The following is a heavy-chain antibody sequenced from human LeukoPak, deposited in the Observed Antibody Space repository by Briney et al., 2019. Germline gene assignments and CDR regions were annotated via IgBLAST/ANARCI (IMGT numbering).Heavy chain of an antibody. CDR2: MSPTRGHT. J-gene: IGHJ5*02. Sequence: ASVKVSCKASVDTFTSYDINWGRQAPGQGLEWMGCMSPTRGHTGYVPKFQGRITMPRHTSVSTAYMDLNSPTSEDTAVYYCARSPVGVRKKHDLWGQGTLVIVSS. V-gene: IGHV1-8*01. D-gene: IGHD3-10*01. CDR3: ARSPVGVRKKHDL. CDR1: VDTFTSYD.